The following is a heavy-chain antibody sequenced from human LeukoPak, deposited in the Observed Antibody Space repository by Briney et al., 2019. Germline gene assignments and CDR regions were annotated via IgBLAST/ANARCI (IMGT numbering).Heavy chain of an antibody. V-gene: IGHV4-30-2*01. CDR2: IYHSGST. D-gene: IGHD7-27*01. Sequence: SETLSLTCTVSGGSISSGGYYWSWIRQPPGKGLEWIGYIYHSGSTYYNPSLKSRVTISVDRSKNQFSLKLSSVTAADTAVYYCARITGDNSHFDYWGQGTLVTVSS. CDR3: ARITGDNSHFDY. J-gene: IGHJ4*02. CDR1: GGSISSGGYY.